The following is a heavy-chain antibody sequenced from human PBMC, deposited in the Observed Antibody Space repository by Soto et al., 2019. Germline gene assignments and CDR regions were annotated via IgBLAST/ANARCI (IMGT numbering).Heavy chain of an antibody. Sequence: QSLTSSVAGLNIIIASDYWSWIRQHPGKGLEWVGNIYYNGSTYYSPSLKSRVTVWFDTSKNQFSLSLTSVTAADTAVYYCARYRISGSWSKFDYWGQGNRVTVSS. D-gene: IGHD6-13*01. CDR1: GLNIIIASDY. CDR2: IYYNGST. V-gene: IGHV4-31*03. J-gene: IGHJ4*02. CDR3: ARYRISGSWSKFDY.